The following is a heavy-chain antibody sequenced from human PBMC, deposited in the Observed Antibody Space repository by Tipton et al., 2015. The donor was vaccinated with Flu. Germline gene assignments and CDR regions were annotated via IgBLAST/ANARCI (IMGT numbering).Heavy chain of an antibody. Sequence: LRLSCAASGFTFSSYWMHWVRQAPGKGLVWVSRINSDGSSTSYADSVKGRFTISRDNAKNTLYLQMNSLRAEDTAVYYCARAYSSSWDIDYWGQGTLVTVSS. CDR3: ARAYSSSWDIDY. CDR2: INSDGSST. CDR1: GFTFSSYW. J-gene: IGHJ4*02. D-gene: IGHD6-13*01. V-gene: IGHV3-74*01.